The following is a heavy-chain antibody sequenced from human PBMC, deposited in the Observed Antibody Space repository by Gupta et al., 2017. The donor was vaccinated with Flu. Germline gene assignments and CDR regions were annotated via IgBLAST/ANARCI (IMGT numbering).Heavy chain of an antibody. V-gene: IGHV3-21*01. CDR2: ISSSSDYI. D-gene: IGHD2-8*01. J-gene: IGHJ4*02. Sequence: EVQLVESGGGLVKPGGSLRLSCAVSGFTFSDYSMKWVRQAPGKGLEWVSSISSSSDYIYYGDSRKGRFTISRDNANNSLELEMNSLRAEATDVYYCARGGGYGTKGVCTKNAYWGQGTLVTVST. CDR3: ARGGGYGTKGVCTKNAY. CDR1: GFTFSDYS.